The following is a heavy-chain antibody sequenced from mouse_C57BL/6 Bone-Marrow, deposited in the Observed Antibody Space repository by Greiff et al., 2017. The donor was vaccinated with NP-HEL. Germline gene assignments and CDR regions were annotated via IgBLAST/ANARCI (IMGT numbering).Heavy chain of an antibody. CDR3: ARMASDGYYPAWFAY. V-gene: IGHV8-8*01. Sequence: QVQLKESGPGILQPSQTLSLTCSFSGFSLSTFGMGVGWIRQPSGKGLEWLAHIWWGDDKYYNTALKSRLTISKDTSKNQVFLKIANVDTADTATYSCARMASDGYYPAWFAYWGQGTLVTVSA. J-gene: IGHJ3*01. CDR2: IWWGDDK. D-gene: IGHD2-3*01. CDR1: GFSLSTFGMG.